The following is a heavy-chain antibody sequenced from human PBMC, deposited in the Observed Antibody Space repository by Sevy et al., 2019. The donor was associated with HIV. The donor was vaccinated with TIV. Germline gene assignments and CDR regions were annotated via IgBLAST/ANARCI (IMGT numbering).Heavy chain of an antibody. D-gene: IGHD2-2*01. CDR1: GGTFSSYA. CDR3: ARGCNGHCSCTSCPLDY. V-gene: IGHV1-69*13. CDR2: IIPIFGTA. Sequence: ASVKVSCKASGGTFSSYAISWVRQAPGQGLEWMGGIIPIFGTANYAQKFQGRVTITADESTSTAYMELSSLRSEDTAVYYCARGCNGHCSCTSCPLDYWGQGTLVTVSS. J-gene: IGHJ4*02.